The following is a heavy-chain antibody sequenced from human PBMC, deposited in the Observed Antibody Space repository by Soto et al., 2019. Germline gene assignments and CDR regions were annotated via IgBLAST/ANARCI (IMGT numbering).Heavy chain of an antibody. CDR1: GGSISSNRYC. CDR2: INHSGSA. J-gene: IGHJ4*02. Sequence: SVTLPVNWSVSGGSISSNRYCRSWIRPPPGKGLEWIGKINHSGSANYNPSLKSRVTISVDTSKNQFSLKLSSVTAADTAVYYCAREYRYSSSPWGQGTLVTVSS. D-gene: IGHD6-6*01. CDR3: AREYRYSSSP. V-gene: IGHV4-39*07.